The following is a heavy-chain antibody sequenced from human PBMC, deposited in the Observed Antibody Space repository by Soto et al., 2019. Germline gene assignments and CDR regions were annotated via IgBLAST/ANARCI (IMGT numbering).Heavy chain of an antibody. Sequence: ASVKVSCKASGYTFTSYGISWVRQAPGQGLEWMGWISAYNGNTNYAQKLQGRVTMTTDTSTSTAYMELRSLRSDDTAVYYCARSRMVRGVGAFDIWGQGIMVTVSS. CDR3: ARSRMVRGVGAFDI. D-gene: IGHD3-10*01. J-gene: IGHJ3*02. V-gene: IGHV1-18*01. CDR1: GYTFTSYG. CDR2: ISAYNGNT.